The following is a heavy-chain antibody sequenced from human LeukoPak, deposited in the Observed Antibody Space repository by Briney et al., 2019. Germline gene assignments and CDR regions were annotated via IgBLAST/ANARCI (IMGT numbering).Heavy chain of an antibody. J-gene: IGHJ3*02. D-gene: IGHD3-22*01. CDR1: GFTFSSYS. V-gene: IGHV3-21*01. CDR2: ISSSSSYI. CDR3: ARGHEGDSIDRSFDT. Sequence: GGSLRLSCAASGFTFSSYSMNWVRQAPGKGLEWVSSISSSSSYIYYADSVKGRFTISRDNAKNSLYLQMNSLRAEDTAVYYCARGHEGDSIDRSFDTWGQGTMVTVSS.